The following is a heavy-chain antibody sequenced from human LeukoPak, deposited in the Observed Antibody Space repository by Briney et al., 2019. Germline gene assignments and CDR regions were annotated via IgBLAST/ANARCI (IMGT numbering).Heavy chain of an antibody. CDR2: ISSSGSTI. Sequence: PGGSLRLSCAASGFTFSDYYMSWIRQAPGKGLEWVSYISSSGSTIYYADSVKGRFTISRDNAKNSLYLQMNSLRAEDTAVYYCTRDRSRYCSGGSCYRRFDYWGRGTLVTVSS. J-gene: IGHJ4*02. CDR3: TRDRSRYCSGGSCYRRFDY. D-gene: IGHD2-15*01. CDR1: GFTFSDYY. V-gene: IGHV3-11*04.